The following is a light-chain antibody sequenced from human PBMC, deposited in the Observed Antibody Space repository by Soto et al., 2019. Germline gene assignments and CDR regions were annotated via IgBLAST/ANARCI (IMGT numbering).Light chain of an antibody. J-gene: IGKJ4*01. CDR3: QQYYSYPLT. CDR2: AAS. V-gene: IGKV1-8*01. CDR1: QGISSY. Sequence: AIRMTQSPSSLSASTGDRVTITCRASQGISSYLAWYQQKPGKAPKLLIYAASTLQSGVPSRFNGNGTGTDFNFPHSRPEAEDFATYYCQQYYSYPLTFGGGTKVEIK.